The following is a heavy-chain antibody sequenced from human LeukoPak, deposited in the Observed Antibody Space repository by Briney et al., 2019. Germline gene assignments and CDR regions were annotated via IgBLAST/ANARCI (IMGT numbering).Heavy chain of an antibody. CDR3: ARPSDSSGYSIYWYFDL. D-gene: IGHD3-22*01. CDR1: GGSFSGYY. Sequence: PSETLSLTCAVYGGSFSGYYWSWIRQPPGKGLEWIGEINHSGSTNYNPSLKSRVTISVDTSKNQFSLKLSSVTAADTAVYYCARPSDSSGYSIYWYFDLWGRGTLVTVSS. CDR2: INHSGST. V-gene: IGHV4-34*01. J-gene: IGHJ2*01.